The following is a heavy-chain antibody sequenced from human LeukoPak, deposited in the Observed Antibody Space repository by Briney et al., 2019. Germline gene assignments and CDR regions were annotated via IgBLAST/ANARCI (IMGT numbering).Heavy chain of an antibody. CDR1: GGSISSGGYY. D-gene: IGHD3-22*01. CDR3: ATTDSSGYYHAGAFGI. J-gene: IGHJ3*02. CDR2: IYYSGST. V-gene: IGHV4-31*03. Sequence: SETLSLTCTVSGGSISSGGYYWSWIRQHPGKGLEWIGYIYYSGSTYYNPSLKSRVTISVDTSKNQFSLKLSSVTAADTAVYYCATTDSSGYYHAGAFGIWGQGTMVTVSS.